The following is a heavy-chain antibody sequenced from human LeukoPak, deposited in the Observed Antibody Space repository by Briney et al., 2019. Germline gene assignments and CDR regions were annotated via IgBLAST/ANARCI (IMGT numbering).Heavy chain of an antibody. CDR3: AREKQSGGTPFDY. J-gene: IGHJ4*02. D-gene: IGHD1-26*01. CDR2: VANDEKTI. CDR1: GFTFTGHS. V-gene: IGHV3-30*04. Sequence: GGSLRLSCVASGFTFTGHSMHWVRQAPGKGLEWVAVVANDEKTIFYADSLKGRFTVSRDNSKNTVYLQMNSLRDVDTAVYYCAREKQSGGTPFDYWGQGSLVTVSS.